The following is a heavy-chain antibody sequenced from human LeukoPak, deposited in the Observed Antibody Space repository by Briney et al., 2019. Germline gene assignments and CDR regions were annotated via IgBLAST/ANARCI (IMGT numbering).Heavy chain of an antibody. CDR1: GGSISSYY. CDR3: ARQNSMIVGTFFDY. V-gene: IGHV4-59*01. CDR2: IYYSGST. J-gene: IGHJ4*02. Sequence: SETLSLTCTVSGGSISSYYWSWIRQPPGKGLEWIGYIYYSGSTNYNPSLKRRVTISVDTSKNQFSLKLSSVTAADTAVYYCARQNSMIVGTFFDYWGQGTLVTVSS. D-gene: IGHD3-22*01.